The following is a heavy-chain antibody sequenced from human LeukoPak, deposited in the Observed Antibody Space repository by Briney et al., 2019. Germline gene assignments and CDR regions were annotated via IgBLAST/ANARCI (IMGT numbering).Heavy chain of an antibody. CDR3: AGVIGVVVPAAISPPLNYYYGMDV. CDR2: IYYSGST. CDR1: GGSISSYY. D-gene: IGHD2-2*01. V-gene: IGHV4-59*01. J-gene: IGHJ6*02. Sequence: SETLSLTCTVSGGSISSYYWSWIRQPPGKGLEWIGYIYYSGSTNYNPSLKSRVTISVDTSKNQFSLKLSSVTAADTAVYYCAGVIGVVVPAAISPPLNYYYGMDVWGQGTTVTVSS.